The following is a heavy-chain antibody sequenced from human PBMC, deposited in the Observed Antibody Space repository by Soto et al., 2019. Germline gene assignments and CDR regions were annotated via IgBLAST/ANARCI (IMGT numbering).Heavy chain of an antibody. J-gene: IGHJ4*02. V-gene: IGHV3-66*04. D-gene: IGHD3-16*01. CDR1: GVTVSSNY. CDR3: GRHADNEGGGYFDY. Sequence: EVQLVESGGGLVQPGGSLRLSCAASGVTVSSNYMSWVRQAPGKGLEWVSVIYSGGSTYYADSVKGRFTISRDNSKNTLSVQVNSVRAEDTAVYEGGRHADNEGGGYFDYWGEGTRVTV. CDR2: IYSGGST.